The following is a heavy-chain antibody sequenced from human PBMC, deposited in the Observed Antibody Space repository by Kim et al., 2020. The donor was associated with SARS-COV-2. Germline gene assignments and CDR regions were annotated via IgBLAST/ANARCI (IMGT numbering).Heavy chain of an antibody. CDR1: GGSITSSSYY. J-gene: IGHJ6*02. V-gene: IGHV4-39*01. CDR2: INYSGYT. Sequence: SETLSLTCTVSGGSITSSSYYWGWIRQPPGKGLECIGYINYSGYTYYNPSLNSRVTISVDTSKKQFSLKLTSVTAADTAVYYCVTDGDYPKSYYGLDVWGQGTTVTVSS. D-gene: IGHD4-17*01. CDR3: VTDGDYPKSYYGLDV.